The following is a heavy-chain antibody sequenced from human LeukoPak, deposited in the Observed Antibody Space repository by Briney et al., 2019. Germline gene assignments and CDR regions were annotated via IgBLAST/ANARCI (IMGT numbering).Heavy chain of an antibody. CDR2: INHSGST. CDR3: SVRRYYFDNSGYYHAEYFQH. V-gene: IGHV4-34*01. CDR1: GGSFSGYY. J-gene: IGHJ1*01. D-gene: IGHD3-22*01. Sequence: SETLSLTCAVYGGSFSGYYWSWIRQPPGKGLEWIGEINHSGSTNYNPSLKSRVTISVDTSKNQFSLKLYSVTAADTAVYYCSVRRYYFDNSGYYHAEYFQHWGQGTLVTVSS.